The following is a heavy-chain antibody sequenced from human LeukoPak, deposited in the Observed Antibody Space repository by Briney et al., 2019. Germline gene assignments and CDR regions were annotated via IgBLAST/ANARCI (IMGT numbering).Heavy chain of an antibody. CDR3: ARDRGYSRTPDY. CDR2: INPNSTTT. Sequence: ASVKVSCKASGYTFAGYYIHWVRQAPGQGLEWLGWINPNSTTTHYEQKFQGRVTMTRDTSTSTVYMELSSLRSEDTAVYYCARDRGYSRTPDYWGQGTLVTVSS. J-gene: IGHJ4*02. D-gene: IGHD6-13*01. V-gene: IGHV1-2*02. CDR1: GYTFAGYY.